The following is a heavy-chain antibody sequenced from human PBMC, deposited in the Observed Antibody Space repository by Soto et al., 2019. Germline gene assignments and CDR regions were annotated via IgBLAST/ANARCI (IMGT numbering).Heavy chain of an antibody. Sequence: PSEPLSLTCAVSGGSISSYYWSWIRQPAGKGLEWIGRIYTSGSTDYNPSLKSRVTMSVDTSKNQFSLKLSSVTAADTAAYYCARDGVLRFLEWYGYYYYYGMDVWGQGTTVTVSS. CDR2: IYTSGST. V-gene: IGHV4-4*07. D-gene: IGHD3-3*01. J-gene: IGHJ6*02. CDR3: ARDGVLRFLEWYGYYYYYGMDV. CDR1: GGSISSYY.